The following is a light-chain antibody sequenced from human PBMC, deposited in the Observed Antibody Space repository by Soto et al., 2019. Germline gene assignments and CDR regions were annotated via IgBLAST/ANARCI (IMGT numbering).Light chain of an antibody. V-gene: IGLV2-14*03. Sequence: QSVLTQPASVSGSPGQSITISCTGTSSDVGGYSYVSWYQQHPGKAPKLMIYYVGNRPSGVSNRFSGSKSGNTASLTISGLQAEDEADYYCSSYTSSSTLVVFGGGTKLTVL. J-gene: IGLJ2*01. CDR1: SSDVGGYSY. CDR2: YVG. CDR3: SSYTSSSTLVV.